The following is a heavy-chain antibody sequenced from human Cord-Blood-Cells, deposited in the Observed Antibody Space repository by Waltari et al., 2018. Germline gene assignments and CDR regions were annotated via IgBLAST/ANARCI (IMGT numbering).Heavy chain of an antibody. D-gene: IGHD6-13*01. Sequence: EVQLVESGGGLVQPGGSQRLSCAASGFTFSSYWMSWVRQAPGKGVEWVANIKQDGSEKYYVDSVKGRFTISRDNAKNSLYLQMNSLRAEDTAVYYCARDLYSSSWLFDYWGQGTLVTVSS. V-gene: IGHV3-7*01. CDR2: IKQDGSEK. CDR1: GFTFSSYW. CDR3: ARDLYSSSWLFDY. J-gene: IGHJ4*02.